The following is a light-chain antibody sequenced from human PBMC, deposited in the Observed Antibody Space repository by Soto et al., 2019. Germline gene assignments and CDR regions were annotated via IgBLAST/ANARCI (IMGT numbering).Light chain of an antibody. CDR2: DAS. CDR3: QQYNSYLT. V-gene: IGKV1-5*01. J-gene: IGKJ3*01. CDR1: QSISSW. Sequence: DIPMTQSPSTLSASVGDRVTITCRASQSISSWLAWYQQKPGKAPKLLIYDASSLESGVPSRFSASGSGTEFTLTISSPQPDDFATYYCQQYNSYLTFGPGTKVDIK.